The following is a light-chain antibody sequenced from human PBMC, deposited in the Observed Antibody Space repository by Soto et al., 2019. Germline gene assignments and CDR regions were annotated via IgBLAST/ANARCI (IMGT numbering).Light chain of an antibody. CDR1: SSDVGTYTL. V-gene: IGLV2-23*01. J-gene: IGLJ1*01. CDR3: CSYAGSYSYV. Sequence: QSALTQPASVSGSPGQSITISCTGISSDVGTYTLISWYQQYPGKAPKLVIYEGNKRPSGVPNRFSGSKSGNRASLTISGLQAEDEADYYCCSYAGSYSYVFGVGTKLTVL. CDR2: EGN.